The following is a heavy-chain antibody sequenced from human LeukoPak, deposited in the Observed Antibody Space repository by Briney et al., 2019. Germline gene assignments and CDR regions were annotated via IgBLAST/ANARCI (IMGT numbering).Heavy chain of an antibody. CDR3: ASRHCSGGDCYFAGADPLDH. CDR1: GFTVSSTY. V-gene: IGHV3-53*01. J-gene: IGHJ4*02. CDR2: VYKDGKM. Sequence: GGSLRLSCAASGFTVSSTYMSWVRQSPGKGLEWVSVVYKDGKMFYIDSVKGRFAISRDTSKNTVYLQMNNPIAEDTAVYYCASRHCSGGDCYFAGADPLDHWGQGTLVTVSS. D-gene: IGHD2-21*01.